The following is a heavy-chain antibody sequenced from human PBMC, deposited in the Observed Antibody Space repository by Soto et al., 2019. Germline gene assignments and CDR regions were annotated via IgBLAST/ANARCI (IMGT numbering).Heavy chain of an antibody. Sequence: EVQLAESGGGLEKPGGSLRLSCAASGFSFSNAWMNWVRQPPGKGLEWVGRIKSKPDGGTTDYAAPVKGRFNISRDDSKNTLYLQMNSLKSEDTAVYYCTTGHPGGADYYGMDVWGQGATVTVSS. J-gene: IGHJ6*02. V-gene: IGHV3-15*07. CDR1: GFSFSNAW. CDR2: IKSKPDGGTT. CDR3: TTGHPGGADYYGMDV.